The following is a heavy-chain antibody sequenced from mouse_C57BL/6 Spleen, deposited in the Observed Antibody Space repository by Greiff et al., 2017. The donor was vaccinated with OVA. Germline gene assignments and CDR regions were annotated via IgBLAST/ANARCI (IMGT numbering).Heavy chain of an antibody. CDR2: ISYDGSN. J-gene: IGHJ4*01. CDR1: GYSITSGYY. CDR3: ARGGYCDAMDD. V-gene: IGHV3-6*01. D-gene: IGHD2-3*01. Sequence: EVQLQQSGPGLVKPSQSLSLTCSVTGYSITSGYYWNWIRQFPGNKLEWMGYISYDGSNNYNPSLKNRSSITRDTSKNQFCLKLNYVTTEDTATYCCARGGYCDAMDDWGQGTSVTVSS.